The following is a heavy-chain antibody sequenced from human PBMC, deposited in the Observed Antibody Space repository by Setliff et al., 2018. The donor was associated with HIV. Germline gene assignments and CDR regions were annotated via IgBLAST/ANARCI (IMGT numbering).Heavy chain of an antibody. CDR3: AREDKVAGTYY. Sequence: SETLSLTCAVSGYSISSGYYWGWIRQPPGKGLEWIGSIYHSGRTYYNPSLKSRVTISEDTSKNQFSLKLSSVTAADTAVYYCAREDKVAGTYYGGQGTLVTVSS. V-gene: IGHV4-38-2*01. CDR1: GYSISSGYY. D-gene: IGHD6-19*01. J-gene: IGHJ4*02. CDR2: IYHSGRT.